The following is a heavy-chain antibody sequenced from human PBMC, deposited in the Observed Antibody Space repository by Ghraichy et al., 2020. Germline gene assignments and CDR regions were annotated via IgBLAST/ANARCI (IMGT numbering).Heavy chain of an antibody. CDR1: GYTFNTHA. V-gene: IGHV7-4-1*02. D-gene: IGHD3-9*01. CDR2: ITTNTGNP. Sequence: ASVKVSCKASGYTFNTHAIQWVRQAPGQGLEWMGWITTNTGNPAYAQGFTGRFVFSLDTSVSTAYLQISSLKAEDTAVYYCARVKTGYQLAPLDHWGQGTLVAVSS. CDR3: ARVKTGYQLAPLDH. J-gene: IGHJ4*02.